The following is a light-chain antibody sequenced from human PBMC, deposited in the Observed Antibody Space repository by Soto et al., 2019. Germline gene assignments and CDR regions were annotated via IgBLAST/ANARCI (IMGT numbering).Light chain of an antibody. CDR1: SSDVGGYNY. J-gene: IGLJ1*01. Sequence: QSALTQPRSVSGSPGQSVTISCTGTSSDVGGYNYVSWYQQHPGKAPKLMIYDVSKRPSGVPDHVSGSKSGNTASLTISGLQAEDEADYYCCSYAGSYTYVFGTGTKLTVL. CDR3: CSYAGSYTYV. CDR2: DVS. V-gene: IGLV2-11*01.